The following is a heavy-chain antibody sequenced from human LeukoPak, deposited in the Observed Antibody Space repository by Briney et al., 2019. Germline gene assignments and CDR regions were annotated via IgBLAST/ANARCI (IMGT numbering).Heavy chain of an antibody. Sequence: GGSLRLSCAASGFTFSDYYMSWIRQAPGKGLEWVSYISSSGSTIYYADSVKGRFTISRDNSKNTLYLQMNSLRAEDTAVYYCAKELYDSSPFDPWGQGTLVTVSS. CDR1: GFTFSDYY. CDR2: ISSSGSTI. D-gene: IGHD3-22*01. V-gene: IGHV3-11*04. CDR3: AKELYDSSPFDP. J-gene: IGHJ5*02.